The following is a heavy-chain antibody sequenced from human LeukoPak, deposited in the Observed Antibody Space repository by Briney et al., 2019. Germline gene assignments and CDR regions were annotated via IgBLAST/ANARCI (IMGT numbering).Heavy chain of an antibody. J-gene: IGHJ6*02. CDR2: IIPIFGTA. D-gene: IGHD6-19*01. CDR1: GGTFSSYA. Sequence: SVKVSCKASGGTFSSYAISWVRQAPGQGLEWMGGIIPIFGTANYAQKFQGRVTITADESTSTAYMELSSLRSEDTAVYYCARDSAYLGIAVAGTEYYYGMDVWGQGTTVTVSS. V-gene: IGHV1-69*01. CDR3: ARDSAYLGIAVAGTEYYYGMDV.